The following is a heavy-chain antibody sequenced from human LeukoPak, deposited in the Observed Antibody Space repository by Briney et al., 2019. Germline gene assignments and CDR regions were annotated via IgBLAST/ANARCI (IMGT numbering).Heavy chain of an antibody. Sequence: PGGFLRLSCAASGFSFSSLKMTWVRQAPGKGLEWVSYISNRDKDTNYADSVKGRFTISRDNAKNSLYLQMNSLRAEDTAVYYCAREGLGYGDFDYWGQGTLVTVSS. D-gene: IGHD5-18*01. CDR1: GFSFSSLK. CDR3: AREGLGYGDFDY. J-gene: IGHJ4*02. V-gene: IGHV3-48*03. CDR2: ISNRDKDT.